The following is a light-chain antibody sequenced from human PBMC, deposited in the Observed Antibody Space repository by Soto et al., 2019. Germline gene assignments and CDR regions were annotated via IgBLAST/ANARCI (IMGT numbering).Light chain of an antibody. CDR1: QSISSY. CDR2: AAS. CDR3: QQSYSSPSPT. J-gene: IGKJ1*01. V-gene: IGKV1-39*01. Sequence: DIQMTQSPSSLSASVGDRVTITCRASQSISSYLNWYQQKPGKAPKLLIYAASSLQSGVPSRFSGSGSGTDFTLTISSLQPEDFATYYCQQSYSSPSPTFGQGTKVDIX.